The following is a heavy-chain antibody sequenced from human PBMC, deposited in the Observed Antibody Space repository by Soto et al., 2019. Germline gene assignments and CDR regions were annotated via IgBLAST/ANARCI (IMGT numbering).Heavy chain of an antibody. J-gene: IGHJ4*02. CDR3: VKVYYDTGDTQSGFDY. CDR2: IYYTAST. CDR1: GGSVSSGSYY. V-gene: IGHV4-61*01. D-gene: IGHD3-22*01. Sequence: SETLSLTCTVSGGSVSSGSYYWSWIRQPPGKGLEWIGYIYYTASTNYNPSLKSRVTISVDTSKNQFSLKLTSVTAADTAVYYCVKVYYDTGDTQSGFDYWGQGTLVTVSS.